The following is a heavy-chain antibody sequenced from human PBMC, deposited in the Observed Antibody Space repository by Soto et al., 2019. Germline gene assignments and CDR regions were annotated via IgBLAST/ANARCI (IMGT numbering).Heavy chain of an antibody. CDR3: AKVFYYHDSSGYYYFDY. CDR1: GFTFSSYA. J-gene: IGHJ4*02. Sequence: PGGSLRLSCAASGFTFSSYAVSWVRQAPGKGPEWISSISGSGSTIYYADSVKGRFTISRDNSKNTLYLQMSSLRAEDTAVYYCAKVFYYHDSSGYYYFDYWGQGTLVTVS. V-gene: IGHV3-23*01. CDR2: ISGSGSTI. D-gene: IGHD3-22*01.